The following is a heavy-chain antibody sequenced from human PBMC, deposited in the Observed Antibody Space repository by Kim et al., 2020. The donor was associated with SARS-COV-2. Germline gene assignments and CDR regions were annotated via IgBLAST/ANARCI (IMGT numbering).Heavy chain of an antibody. J-gene: IGHJ6*02. D-gene: IGHD3-3*01. Sequence: ASVKVSCKASGYTFTGYYMHWVRQAPGQGLEWMGRINPNSGGTNYAQKFQGRVTMTRDTSISTAYMELSRLRSDDTAVYYCARDSLVFGVVIPPLGYYGMDDWGQGTTVTVSS. CDR2: INPNSGGT. V-gene: IGHV1-2*06. CDR1: GYTFTGYY. CDR3: ARDSLVFGVVIPPLGYYGMDD.